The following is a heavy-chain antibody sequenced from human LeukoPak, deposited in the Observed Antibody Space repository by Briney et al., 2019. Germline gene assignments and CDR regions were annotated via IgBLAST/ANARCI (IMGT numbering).Heavy chain of an antibody. J-gene: IGHJ3*02. Sequence: PGGSLRLSCVASGFALNSFSMHWVRQAPGKGPEWVSYISSSSSTTASADSVKGRFTISRDNAKNSLYLQMNNLRAEDTAVYYCASLGPAYDAFDIWGQGTMVTVSS. CDR3: ASLGPAYDAFDI. V-gene: IGHV3-48*04. CDR2: ISSSSSTT. CDR1: GFALNSFS.